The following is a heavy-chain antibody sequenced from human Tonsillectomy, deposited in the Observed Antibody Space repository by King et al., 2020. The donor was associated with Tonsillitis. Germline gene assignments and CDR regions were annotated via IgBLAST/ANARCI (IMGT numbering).Heavy chain of an antibody. CDR1: GFTFSSYS. V-gene: IGHV3-48*01. D-gene: IGHD4-11*01. Sequence: QLVQSGGGLVQPGGSLRLSCAASGFTFSSYSMNWVRQAPGKGLEWFSYISSSSSTIYYADSVKGRFTISRDNAKNSLYLQMNSLRAEDTAVYYCARGITVTTAAMDVWGQGTTVTVSS. CDR3: ARGITVTTAAMDV. J-gene: IGHJ6*02. CDR2: ISSSSSTI.